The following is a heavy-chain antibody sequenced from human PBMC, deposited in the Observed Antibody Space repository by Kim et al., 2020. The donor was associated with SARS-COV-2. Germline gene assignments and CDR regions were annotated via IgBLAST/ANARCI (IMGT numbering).Heavy chain of an antibody. V-gene: IGHV3-11*06. J-gene: IGHJ4*02. D-gene: IGHD4-17*01. CDR3: AREWGFGGSDYGDVDWGY. Sequence: KGRFTISRENAKNSLYLQMNNLRAEDTAVYYCAREWGFGGSDYGDVDWGYWGQGTLVTVSS.